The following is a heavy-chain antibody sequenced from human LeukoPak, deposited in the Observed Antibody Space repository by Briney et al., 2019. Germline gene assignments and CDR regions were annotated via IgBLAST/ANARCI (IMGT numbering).Heavy chain of an antibody. CDR3: ARGRNYDFWSGLFDP. V-gene: IGHV3-48*03. J-gene: IGHJ5*02. CDR1: GFTFSSYE. CDR2: ISSSGSTI. D-gene: IGHD3-3*01. Sequence: GGSLRLPCAASGFTFSSYEMNWVRQAPGKGLEWVSYISSSGSTIYYADSVKGRFTISRDNAKNSLYLQMNSLRAEDTAVYYCARGRNYDFWSGLFDPWGQGTQVTVSS.